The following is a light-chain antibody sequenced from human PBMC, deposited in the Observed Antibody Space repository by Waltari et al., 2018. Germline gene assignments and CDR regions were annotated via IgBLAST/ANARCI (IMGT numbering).Light chain of an antibody. V-gene: IGLV2-11*01. CDR3: CSYAGSYTFV. CDR2: DVS. Sequence: QSALTQPRSVSGSPGLSVTISCTGTSSDVGGYNYVPWYQQHPGKAPKRMIYDVSKRPSGVPDRFSGSKSGNTASLTISGLQAEDEADYYCCSYAGSYTFVFGGGTKLTVL. J-gene: IGLJ2*01. CDR1: SSDVGGYNY.